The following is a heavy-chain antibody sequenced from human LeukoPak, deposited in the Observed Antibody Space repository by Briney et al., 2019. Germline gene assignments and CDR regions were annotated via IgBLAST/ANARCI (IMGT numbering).Heavy chain of an antibody. CDR1: GFTFSSYE. CDR3: AGGGRTSYYYYYMDV. D-gene: IGHD2-15*01. J-gene: IGHJ6*03. CDR2: ISGSGGST. V-gene: IGHV3-23*01. Sequence: GGSLRLSCAASGFTFSSYEMNWVRQAPGKGLEWVSAISGSGGSTYYADSVKGRFTISRDNSKNTLYLQMNSLRAEDTAVYYCAGGGRTSYYYYYMDVWGKGTTVTVSS.